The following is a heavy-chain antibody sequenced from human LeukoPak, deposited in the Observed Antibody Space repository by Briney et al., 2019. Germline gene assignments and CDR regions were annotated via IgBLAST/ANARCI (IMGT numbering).Heavy chain of an antibody. D-gene: IGHD3-22*01. CDR3: ARAKELGSYYYDSSGYGMGAFDI. Sequence: GGSLRLFCAASGFTFDDFGISLGRPGPGEGLEWGSGIYWDGGWPGYADSVKGRFTISRDNAKNSLYLQMNSLRAEDTALYHCARAKELGSYYYDSSGYGMGAFDIWGQGTMVTVSS. V-gene: IGHV3-20*01. CDR2: IYWDGGWP. J-gene: IGHJ3*02. CDR1: GFTFDDFG.